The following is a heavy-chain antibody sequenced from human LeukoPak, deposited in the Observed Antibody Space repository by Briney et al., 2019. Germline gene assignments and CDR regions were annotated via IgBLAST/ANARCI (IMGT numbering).Heavy chain of an antibody. J-gene: IGHJ6*03. CDR3: ASSKWSAGGDYYHYMDV. Sequence: ASVKVSCKASGYIFSSYGIGWVRQAPGQGLEWMGWISAYNGHTNYAQKLQGRVTMTTDTSTSTAYMELRSLRSDDTAVYYCASSKWSAGGDYYHYMDVWGKGTTVTVSS. V-gene: IGHV1-18*01. CDR1: GYIFSSYG. D-gene: IGHD6-13*01. CDR2: ISAYNGHT.